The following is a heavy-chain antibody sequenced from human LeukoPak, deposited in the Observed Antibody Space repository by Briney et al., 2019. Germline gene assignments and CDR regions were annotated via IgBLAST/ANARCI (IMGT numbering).Heavy chain of an antibody. CDR2: IYSSGST. J-gene: IGHJ4*02. CDR3: ARDGGGQGLH. D-gene: IGHD3-16*01. CDR1: GGSISSGSYY. Sequence: SQTLSLTCTVSGGSISSGSYYWSWLRQPAGKGLEWIGRIYSSGSTNYNPSLKSRVTMSVDTSKNQFSLKLSSVTAADTAVYYCARDGGGQGLHWGQGTLVTVSS. V-gene: IGHV4-61*02.